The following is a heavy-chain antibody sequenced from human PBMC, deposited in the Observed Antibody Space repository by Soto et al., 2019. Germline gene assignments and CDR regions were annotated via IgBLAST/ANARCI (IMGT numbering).Heavy chain of an antibody. CDR3: ASPKIEFYNWYDP. V-gene: IGHV4-39*01. CDR1: GGSISSSSYY. CDR2: IYYSGST. J-gene: IGHJ5*02. Sequence: SETLSLPCTVSGGSISSSSYYWGWIRQPPGKGLEWIGSIYYSGSTYYNPSLKSRVTISVDTAKNQFSLKLSSVTAADTAVYYCASPKIEFYNWYDPWSQGTLVTGSS. D-gene: IGHD3-22*01.